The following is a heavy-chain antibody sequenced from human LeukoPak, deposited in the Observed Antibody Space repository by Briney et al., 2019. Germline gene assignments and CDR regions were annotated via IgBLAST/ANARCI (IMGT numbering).Heavy chain of an antibody. Sequence: PGGSLRLSWAASGFTVSSYWVHRVRQEPGKGLVWVSRINTDGSTTNYADSVKGRFTISRDNAKNTLYLQMNSLRGEDTAVYYCARDRQYGMDVWGQGTTVTVSS. V-gene: IGHV3-74*01. J-gene: IGHJ6*02. CDR1: GFTVSSYW. CDR3: ARDRQYGMDV. CDR2: INTDGSTT.